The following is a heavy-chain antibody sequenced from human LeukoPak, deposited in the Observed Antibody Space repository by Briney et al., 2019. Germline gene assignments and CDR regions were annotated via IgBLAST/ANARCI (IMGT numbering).Heavy chain of an antibody. CDR2: IIPIFGTA. V-gene: IGHV1-69*06. CDR3: ARGPKSSSWYNWFDP. D-gene: IGHD6-13*01. J-gene: IGHJ5*02. Sequence: SVKVSCKASGGTFSSYAISWVRQAPGQGLEWMGGIIPIFGTANYAQKFQGRVTITADKSTSTAYMELSSLRSEDTAVYYCARGPKSSSWYNWFDPWGQGTLVTVSS. CDR1: GGTFSSYA.